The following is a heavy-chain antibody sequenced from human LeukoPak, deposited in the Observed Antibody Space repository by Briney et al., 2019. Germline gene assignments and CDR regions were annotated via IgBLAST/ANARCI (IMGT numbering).Heavy chain of an antibody. CDR2: ISGSGGST. Sequence: GGSLRLSCAASGFTFSSYAMSWVRQAPGKGLEWVSAISGSGGSTYYADPVEGRFTISRDNSKNTLYLQMNSLRAEDTAVYYCAKVTGYDDFWSGYCLFDYWGQGTLVTVSS. CDR3: AKVTGYDDFWSGYCLFDY. J-gene: IGHJ4*02. CDR1: GFTFSSYA. V-gene: IGHV3-23*01. D-gene: IGHD3-3*01.